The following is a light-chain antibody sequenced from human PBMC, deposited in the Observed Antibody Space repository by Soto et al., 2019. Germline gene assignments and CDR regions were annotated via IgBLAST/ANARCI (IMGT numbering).Light chain of an antibody. CDR3: QHSGT. J-gene: IGKJ1*01. CDR1: QSISTR. Sequence: DIQMTQSPSTLSASVGDRVTLTCRASQSISTRLAWYQQTPGRAPNLLIYKASDLKTGVPSRFSGSGSGTVFTHSITTLHPDDFATYYCQHSGTFGQGTKVESK. V-gene: IGKV1-5*03. CDR2: KAS.